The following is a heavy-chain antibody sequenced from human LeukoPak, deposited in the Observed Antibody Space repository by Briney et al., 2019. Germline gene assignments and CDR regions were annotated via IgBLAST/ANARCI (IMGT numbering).Heavy chain of an antibody. D-gene: IGHD5-18*01. CDR3: AKGANYVDTAMEDAFDI. J-gene: IGHJ3*02. V-gene: IGHV3-23*01. CDR1: GFTFSSYA. CDR2: ISGSGGST. Sequence: GGSLRLSCAASGFTFSSYAMSWVRQAPGKGLEWVSAISGSGGSTYYADSVKGRFTISRDNSKNTLYLQMNSLRAEDTAVYYCAKGANYVDTAMEDAFDIWGQGTMVTVSP.